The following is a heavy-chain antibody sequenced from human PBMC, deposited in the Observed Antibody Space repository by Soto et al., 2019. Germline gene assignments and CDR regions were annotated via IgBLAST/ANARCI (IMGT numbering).Heavy chain of an antibody. CDR2: AKNKIAQYMT. J-gene: IGHJ4*02. Sequence: EVQLVESGGGLVQPGGSLRLSCAASGFVFSDHFMEWVRQAPGKGLEWVGRAKNKIAQYMTVYAASVKGRFTISRDVSKSSLFLQMNSLETADTAVYYCTSPQRSRSDWHYYWGQGTQVTVSS. D-gene: IGHD6-19*01. CDR3: TSPQRSRSDWHYY. V-gene: IGHV3-72*01. CDR1: GFVFSDHF.